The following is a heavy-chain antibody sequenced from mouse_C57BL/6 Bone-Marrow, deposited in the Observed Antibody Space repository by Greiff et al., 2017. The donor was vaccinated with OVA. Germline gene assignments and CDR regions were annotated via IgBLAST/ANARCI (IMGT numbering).Heavy chain of an antibody. Sequence: VQLVESGAELMKPGASVKLSCKATGYTFTGYWIEWVKQRPGHGLEWIGEILPGSGSNNSNEKFKGKATFTADTSSNTAYMQLSRLTTEDSAIYYCARSHYSNPFDYWGQGTTLTVSS. CDR2: ILPGSGSN. CDR1: GYTFTGYW. J-gene: IGHJ2*01. V-gene: IGHV1-9*01. D-gene: IGHD2-5*01. CDR3: ARSHYSNPFDY.